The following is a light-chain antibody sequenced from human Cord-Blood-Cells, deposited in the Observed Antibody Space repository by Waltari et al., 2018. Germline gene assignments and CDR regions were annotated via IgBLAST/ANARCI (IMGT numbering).Light chain of an antibody. J-gene: IGKJ4*01. Sequence: DIVMTQSPLSLPVTPGEPASISCRPSPSLLHSNGYNYLDWYLQKPGQSPQLLIYLGSNRASGVPDRFSGSGSGTDFTLKISRVEAEDVGVYYCMQALQTPTFGGGTKVEIK. CDR2: LGS. CDR3: MQALQTPT. CDR1: PSLLHSNGYNY. V-gene: IGKV2-28*01.